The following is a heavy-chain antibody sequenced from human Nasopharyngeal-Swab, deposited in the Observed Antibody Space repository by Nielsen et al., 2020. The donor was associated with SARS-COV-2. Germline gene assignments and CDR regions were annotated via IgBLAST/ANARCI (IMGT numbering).Heavy chain of an antibody. Sequence: SETLSLTCTVSGGSISSSSYYWGWIRQPPGKGLEWIGSIYYSGSTYYNPSLKSRVTISVDTSKNQFSLKLSSVTAADTAVYYCARRDYDFWSGFNGYYYGIDVWGQGTTVTVSS. CDR2: IYYSGST. V-gene: IGHV4-39*01. D-gene: IGHD3-3*01. J-gene: IGHJ6*02. CDR3: ARRDYDFWSGFNGYYYGIDV. CDR1: GGSISSSSYY.